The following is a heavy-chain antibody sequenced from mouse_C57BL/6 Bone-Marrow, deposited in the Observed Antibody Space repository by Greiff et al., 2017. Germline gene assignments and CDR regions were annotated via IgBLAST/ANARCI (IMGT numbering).Heavy chain of an antibody. CDR1: EYEFPSHD. J-gene: IGHJ4*01. D-gene: IGHD4-1*01. V-gene: IGHV5-2*01. CDR3: ARRNWDDAMDY. CDR2: INSDGGST. Sequence: EVKVVESGGGLVPPGESLKLSCESNEYEFPSHDMSWVRKTPEKRLELVAAINSDGGSTYYPDTMERRFIISRDNTKKTLYLQMSSLRSEDTALYYCARRNWDDAMDYWGQGTSVTVSS.